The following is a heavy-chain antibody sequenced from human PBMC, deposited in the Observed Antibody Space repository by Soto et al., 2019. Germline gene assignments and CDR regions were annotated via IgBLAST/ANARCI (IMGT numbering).Heavy chain of an antibody. Sequence: PSETLSLTCTVSGGSISSSSYYWGWIRQPPGKGLEWIGSIYYSGSTYYNPSLKSRVTISVDTSKNQFSLKLSSVTAEDTAVYYWPRKYDFWSGYSDYCGQGNPVTVSS. CDR1: GGSISSSSYY. CDR2: IYYSGST. CDR3: PRKYDFWSGYSDY. J-gene: IGHJ4*02. V-gene: IGHV4-39*01. D-gene: IGHD3-3*01.